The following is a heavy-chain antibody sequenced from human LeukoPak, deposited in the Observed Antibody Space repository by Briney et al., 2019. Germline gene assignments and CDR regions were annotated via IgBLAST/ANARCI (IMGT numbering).Heavy chain of an antibody. Sequence: SETLSHTCTVSGGSISSYYWSWIRQPPGKGLEWIGYIYYSGSTNYNPSLKSRVTISVDTSKNQFSLKLSSVTAADTAVYYCARATSSYDYVWGSYRPNWFDPWGQGTLVTVSS. D-gene: IGHD3-16*02. V-gene: IGHV4-59*08. CDR2: IYYSGST. CDR3: ARATSSYDYVWGSYRPNWFDP. CDR1: GGSISSYY. J-gene: IGHJ5*02.